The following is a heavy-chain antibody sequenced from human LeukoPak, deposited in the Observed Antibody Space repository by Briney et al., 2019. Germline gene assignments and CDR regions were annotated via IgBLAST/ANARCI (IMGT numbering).Heavy chain of an antibody. CDR3: ASGTTVSPGDY. CDR1: GGTFRSYA. Sequence: ASVKVSCKASGGTFRSYAISWVRQAPGQGLEWMGGIIPIFGTANYAQKFQGRVTITADESTSTAYMELSSLRSEDTAVYYCASGTTVSPGDYWGQGTLVTVSS. J-gene: IGHJ4*02. V-gene: IGHV1-69*13. CDR2: IIPIFGTA. D-gene: IGHD4-11*01.